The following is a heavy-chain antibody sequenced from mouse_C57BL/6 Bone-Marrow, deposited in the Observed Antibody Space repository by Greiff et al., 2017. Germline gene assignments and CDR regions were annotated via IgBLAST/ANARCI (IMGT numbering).Heavy chain of an antibody. D-gene: IGHD1-1*01. CDR2: IWTGGGT. V-gene: IGHV2-9-1*01. Sequence: VQVVESGPGLVAPSQSLSITCTVSGFSLTSYAISWVRPPPGKGLEWLGVIWTGGGTHYNSALNSRLSISKVNSKSQVFLKMNSLQTDDTARYYCARKVYYGSPHWYFDVWGTGTTVTVSS. J-gene: IGHJ1*03. CDR3: ARKVYYGSPHWYFDV. CDR1: GFSLTSYA.